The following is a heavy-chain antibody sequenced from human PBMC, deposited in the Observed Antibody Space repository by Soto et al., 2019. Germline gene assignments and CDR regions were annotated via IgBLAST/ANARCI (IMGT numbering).Heavy chain of an antibody. CDR1: GFTFSSYG. Sequence: QVQLVESGGGVVQPGRSLRLSCAASGFTFSSYGMHWVRQAPGKGLEWVAVISYDGSNKYYADSVKGRFTISRDNSKNTLYLQMSSLRAEDTAVYYCAKDFTTMVRGYYYGMDVWGQGTTVTVSS. CDR3: AKDFTTMVRGYYYGMDV. V-gene: IGHV3-30*18. J-gene: IGHJ6*02. D-gene: IGHD3-10*01. CDR2: ISYDGSNK.